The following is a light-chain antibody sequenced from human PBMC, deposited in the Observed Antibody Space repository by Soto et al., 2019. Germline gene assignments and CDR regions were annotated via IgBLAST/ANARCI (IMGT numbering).Light chain of an antibody. CDR1: QSVSNNY. CDR2: GAS. J-gene: IGKJ1*01. Sequence: EIVLTQSPGTLSLSPGERATLSCRASQSVSNNYLAWYQQKPGQAPRLLIYGASNRATGIPARFRGSGSGTDFTLTISGLEPEDFAVYYCQQYGSSGTFGQGTKVDIK. V-gene: IGKV3-20*01. CDR3: QQYGSSGT.